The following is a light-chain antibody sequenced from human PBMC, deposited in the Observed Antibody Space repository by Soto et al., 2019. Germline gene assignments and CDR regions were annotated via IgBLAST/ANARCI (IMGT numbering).Light chain of an antibody. CDR2: GAS. CDR1: QSVTTN. CDR3: QQYSNWPLIT. Sequence: EIVMTQSPGSLSVSPGESATLSCRASQSVTTNLAWYQQKSGQAPRLLIYGASVRATGIPARFSGSGSGTEFTLTISSLQSEDFAVYHCQQYSNWPLITFGQGTRLEIK. J-gene: IGKJ5*01. V-gene: IGKV3-15*01.